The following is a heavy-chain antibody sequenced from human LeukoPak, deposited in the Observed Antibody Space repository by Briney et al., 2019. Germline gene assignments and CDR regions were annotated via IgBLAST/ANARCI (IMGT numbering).Heavy chain of an antibody. Sequence: GGSLRLSCAASGFTFSDYYMSWIRQAPGKGLEWVSYISSSGSTIYYADSVKGRFTISRDNAKNSLYLQMNSLRAEDTAVYYCARAVLFGAVHLDYWGQGTLVTVSS. D-gene: IGHD3-3*01. J-gene: IGHJ4*02. CDR1: GFTFSDYY. CDR3: ARAVLFGAVHLDY. V-gene: IGHV3-11*01. CDR2: ISSSGSTI.